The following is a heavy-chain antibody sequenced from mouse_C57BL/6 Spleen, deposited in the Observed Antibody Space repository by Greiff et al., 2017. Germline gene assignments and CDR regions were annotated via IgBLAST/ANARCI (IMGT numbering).Heavy chain of an antibody. J-gene: IGHJ4*01. CDR2: IDPRSGST. Sequence: QVQLQQSGAELVKPGASVKLSCKASGYTFTSYGISWVKQRPGQGLEWIGKIDPRSGSTYYNEKFKGKATLNAGKSSSTAYMQLSSLTSEDSAVYFSARWADDDYYSIDYWGQGTSVTVSS. CDR1: GYTFTSYG. CDR3: ARWADDDYYSIDY. V-gene: IGHV1-81*01.